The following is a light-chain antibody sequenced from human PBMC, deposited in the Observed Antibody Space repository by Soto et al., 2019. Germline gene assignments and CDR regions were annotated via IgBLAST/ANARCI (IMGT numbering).Light chain of an antibody. V-gene: IGKV3-20*01. CDR2: GTS. CDR1: QYVRTTF. Sequence: EIVLTQSPGTLSLSPGERATLSCRASQYVRTTFFACYQQKPGQAPSLLTYGTSNRATGFPDRFSGSGSGTDFTLTISRPEPEDFAVYYCQQYGSSPLTFGGGTRMEIK. J-gene: IGKJ4*01. CDR3: QQYGSSPLT.